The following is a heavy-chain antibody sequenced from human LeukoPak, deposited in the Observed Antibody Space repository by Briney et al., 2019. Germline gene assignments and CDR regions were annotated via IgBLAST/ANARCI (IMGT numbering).Heavy chain of an antibody. D-gene: IGHD1-14*01. CDR1: GFTFSNYW. V-gene: IGHV3-7*04. CDR2: IKQDGSDK. Sequence: GGSLRLSCAASGFTFSNYWMSWVRQAPGKGLEWVANIKQDGSDKYYVDSVKGRFTISRDNAKNSVYLQMNSLRAEDTAVYFCAKDNPLPLWGQGTLVSVSS. J-gene: IGHJ4*02. CDR3: AKDNPLPL.